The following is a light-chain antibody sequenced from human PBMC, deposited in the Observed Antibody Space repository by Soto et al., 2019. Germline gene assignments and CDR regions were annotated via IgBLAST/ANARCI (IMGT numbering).Light chain of an antibody. CDR3: QYYGDSPYT. CDR1: QSISSSY. CDR2: GAS. J-gene: IGKJ2*01. Sequence: EIVLTQSPGTLSVSRGERATLYCRASQSISSSYLAWYRQKPGQAPRLLIYGASYRATGIPDRFGGSGSGTDFTLTISRLEPEDFAVYYCQYYGDSPYTFGQGTKLEIK. V-gene: IGKV3-20*01.